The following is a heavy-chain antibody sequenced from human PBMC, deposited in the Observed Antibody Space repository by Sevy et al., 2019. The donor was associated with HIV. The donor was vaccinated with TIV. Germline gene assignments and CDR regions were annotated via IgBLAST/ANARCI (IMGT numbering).Heavy chain of an antibody. V-gene: IGHV1-2*02. CDR3: ARVFPYCSGGSCYSPYDAFDI. CDR2: INPNSGST. J-gene: IGHJ3*02. D-gene: IGHD2-15*01. CDR1: GYTFTGHY. Sequence: ASVKVSCKASGYTFTGHYMHWVRQAPGQGLEWMGWINPNSGSTDYAQKFQGRVTLTRATSISTAYLELSRLTSDDTAVYYCARVFPYCSGGSCYSPYDAFDIWGQGTMVTVSS.